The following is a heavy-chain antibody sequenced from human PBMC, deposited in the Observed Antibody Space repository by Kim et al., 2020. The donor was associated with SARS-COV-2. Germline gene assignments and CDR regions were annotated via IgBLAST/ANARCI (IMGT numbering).Heavy chain of an antibody. V-gene: IGHV4-61*02. Sequence: SETLSLTCTVSGGSISSGSYYWSWIRQPAGKGLEWIGRIYTSGSTNDNPSLKSRVTISVDTSKNQFSLKLSSVTAADTAVYYCARGILTRIMDLDYFDYWGQGTLVTVSS. CDR2: IYTSGST. CDR1: GGSISSGSYY. J-gene: IGHJ4*02. D-gene: IGHD3-9*01. CDR3: ARGILTRIMDLDYFDY.